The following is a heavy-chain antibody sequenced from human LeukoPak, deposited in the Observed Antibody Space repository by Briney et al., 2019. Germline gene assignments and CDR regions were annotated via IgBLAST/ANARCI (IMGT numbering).Heavy chain of an antibody. D-gene: IGHD3-22*01. Sequence: SGTLSLTCTVSGATISSSYWSWVRQPPGKGLEWIGFIYYNGNTNSNPSLKSRVTISADTSKNQFSLKLTSVTAADAAVYYCWRGNYNNRGYSNAFDIWGQGAMVTVSS. CDR3: WRGNYNNRGYSNAFDI. CDR1: GATISSSY. V-gene: IGHV4-59*01. J-gene: IGHJ3*02. CDR2: IYYNGNT.